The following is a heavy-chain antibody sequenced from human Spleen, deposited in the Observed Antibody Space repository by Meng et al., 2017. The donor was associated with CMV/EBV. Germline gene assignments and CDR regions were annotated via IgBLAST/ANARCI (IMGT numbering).Heavy chain of an antibody. J-gene: IGHJ4*02. CDR3: AKGGFGVVTFFDY. CDR2: IVPDGGST. D-gene: IGHD3-3*01. V-gene: IGHV3-23*01. CDR1: GFTFGNYA. Sequence: DSGFTFGNYARNWVRQAPGKGLEWVSGIVPDGGSTYYAGSVKGRFTISSDNSKDTLYLQMSSLRAEDMAVYYCAKGGFGVVTFFDYWGQGTLVTVSS.